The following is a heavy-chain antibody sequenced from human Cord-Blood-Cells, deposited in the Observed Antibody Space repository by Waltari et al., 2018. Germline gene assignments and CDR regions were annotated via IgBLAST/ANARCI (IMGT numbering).Heavy chain of an antibody. Sequence: EVQLVESGGGLVQPGGSLRLSCAASGFTFSSYWMHWVRQAPGKGLVLVSRINSDGSSTSYADSVKGRFTISRDNAKNTLYLQMNSLRAEDTAVYYCARDEDHSSSSYWYFDLWGRGTLVTVSS. D-gene: IGHD6-6*01. CDR2: INSDGSST. CDR1: GFTFSSYW. CDR3: ARDEDHSSSSYWYFDL. V-gene: IGHV3-74*01. J-gene: IGHJ2*01.